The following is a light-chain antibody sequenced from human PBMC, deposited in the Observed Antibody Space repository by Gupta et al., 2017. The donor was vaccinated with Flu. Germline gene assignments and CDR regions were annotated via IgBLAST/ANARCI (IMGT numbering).Light chain of an antibody. CDR1: QSVTSN. J-gene: IGKJ4*01. CDR3: QQYKNWPLT. Sequence: VSPGERATLSCRASQSVTSNLALYQQKPGQGPRLLIYGASTRATTIPASFSGSVSETDFTLTISSLQSEDFAVYFCQQYKNWPLTFGGGTKVEIK. CDR2: GAS. V-gene: IGKV3-15*01.